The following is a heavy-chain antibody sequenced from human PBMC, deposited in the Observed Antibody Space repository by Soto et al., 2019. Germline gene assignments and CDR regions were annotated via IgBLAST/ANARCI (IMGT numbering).Heavy chain of an antibody. D-gene: IGHD6-19*01. J-gene: IGHJ4*02. CDR1: GGTFSSYA. Sequence: SVKVSCKASGGTFSSYAISWVRQAPGQGLEWMGGIIPIFGTANYAQKFQGRVTITADESTSTAYMELSSLRSEDTAVYYCASGLYGGTPDGCLDYWGQGTLVTVSS. V-gene: IGHV1-69*13. CDR3: ASGLYGGTPDGCLDY. CDR2: IIPIFGTA.